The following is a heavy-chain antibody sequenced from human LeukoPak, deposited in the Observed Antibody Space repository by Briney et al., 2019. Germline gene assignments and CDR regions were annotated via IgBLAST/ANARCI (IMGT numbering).Heavy chain of an antibody. Sequence: GGSLRLSCAASGFTFSSYWMSWVRQAPGKGLEWVANIKQDGSEKYYVDSVKGRFTISRDNAKNSLYLQMNSLRAEDTAVYYCARVVPDLRGYFDYWGQGTLVTVSS. D-gene: IGHD1-14*01. V-gene: IGHV3-7*01. CDR3: ARVVPDLRGYFDY. J-gene: IGHJ4*02. CDR1: GFTFSSYW. CDR2: IKQDGSEK.